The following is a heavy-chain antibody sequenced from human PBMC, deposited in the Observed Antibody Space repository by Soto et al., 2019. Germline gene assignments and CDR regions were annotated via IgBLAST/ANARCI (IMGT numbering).Heavy chain of an antibody. Sequence: KPSETLSLTCTVSGGSIGGRYWVWIRQPPGKGLEWIGYVYYSGSSTSNPSLKSRVTMSADTSKNQLSLKVRSVTAADTAVYYCARVGERWQYFDWFYYFDSWGQGALVTVSS. CDR3: ARVGERWQYFDWFYYFDS. CDR1: GGSIGGRY. D-gene: IGHD3-9*01. V-gene: IGHV4-59*11. CDR2: VYYSGSS. J-gene: IGHJ4*02.